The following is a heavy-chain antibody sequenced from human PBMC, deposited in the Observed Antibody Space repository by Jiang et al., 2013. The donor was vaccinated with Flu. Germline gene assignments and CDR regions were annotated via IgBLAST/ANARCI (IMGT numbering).Heavy chain of an antibody. V-gene: IGHV5-51*01. Sequence: GAEVKKPGESLKISCRVSGYAFPTYWIAWVRQMPGRGLGWMGVIYPRDSDTRYSPSFQGRVTFSVDKSNTTAYLQWRSLEASDTATYFCARRALDTKGYYSGTAFDVWGHGTMVTVSS. D-gene: IGHD3-22*01. CDR2: IYPRDSDT. CDR1: GYAFPTYW. CDR3: ARRALDTKGYYSGTAFDV. J-gene: IGHJ3*01.